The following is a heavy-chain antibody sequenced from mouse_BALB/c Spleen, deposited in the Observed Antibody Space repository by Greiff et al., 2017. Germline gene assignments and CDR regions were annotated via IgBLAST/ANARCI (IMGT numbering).Heavy chain of an antibody. D-gene: IGHD2-1*01. CDR2: INSNGGST. Sequence: EVQGVESGGGLVQPGGSLKLSCAASGFTFSSYGMSWVRQTPDKRLELVATINSNGGSTYYPDSVKGRFTISRDNAKNTLYLQMSSLKSEDTAMYYCARDRGYCNYYFDYWGQGTTLTVSS. V-gene: IGHV5-6-3*01. CDR3: ARDRGYCNYYFDY. CDR1: GFTFSSYG. J-gene: IGHJ2*01.